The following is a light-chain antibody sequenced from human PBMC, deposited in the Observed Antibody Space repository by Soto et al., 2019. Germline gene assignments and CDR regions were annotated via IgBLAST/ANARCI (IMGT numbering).Light chain of an antibody. CDR2: LGS. V-gene: IGKV2-28*01. J-gene: IGKJ4*01. CDR3: MQALQTRLT. CDR1: QSLLHSNGYNY. Sequence: DIVMIQSPLSLPVTPGEPASISCRSSQSLLHSNGYNYLDWYLQKPGQSPQLLIYLGSNRASGVPDRFSGSGSGTYVTLKISRVEAEDVGVYYCMQALQTRLTFGGGTKVDIK.